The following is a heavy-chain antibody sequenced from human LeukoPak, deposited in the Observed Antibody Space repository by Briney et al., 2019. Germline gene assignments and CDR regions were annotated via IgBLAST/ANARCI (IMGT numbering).Heavy chain of an antibody. CDR2: INHSGST. CDR3: ARRDIVVVPAATDY. D-gene: IGHD2-2*01. J-gene: IGHJ4*02. Sequence: SETLSLTCAVYGGSFSGYYWSWIRQPPGKGLEWIGEINHSGSTNYNPSLKSRVTISVDTSKNQFSLKLSSATAADTAVYYCARRDIVVVPAATDYWGQGTLVTVSS. V-gene: IGHV4-34*01. CDR1: GGSFSGYY.